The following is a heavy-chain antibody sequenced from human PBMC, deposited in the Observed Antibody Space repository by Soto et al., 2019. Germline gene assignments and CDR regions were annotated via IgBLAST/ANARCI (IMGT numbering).Heavy chain of an antibody. Sequence: SETLSLTCTVSGGSISSYYWSWIRQPPGKGLEWIGYIYYSGSTNYNPSLKSRVTISVDTSKNQFSLKLSSVTAADTAVYYCARLSTEYYYYYMDVWGKGTTVTVSS. CDR3: ARLSTEYYYYYMDV. J-gene: IGHJ6*03. D-gene: IGHD2-2*01. CDR2: IYYSGST. V-gene: IGHV4-59*08. CDR1: GGSISSYY.